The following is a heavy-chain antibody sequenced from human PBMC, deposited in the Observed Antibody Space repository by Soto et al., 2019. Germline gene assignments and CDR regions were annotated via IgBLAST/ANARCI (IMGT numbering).Heavy chain of an antibody. CDR1: GFSVSNNY. J-gene: IGHJ4*02. CDR3: ARVDGGNSG. V-gene: IGHV3-66*01. D-gene: IGHD2-21*02. CDR2: IHRAGNT. Sequence: EVQLVESGGGLVQPGGSLRLSCAASGFSVSNNYVSWVRQAPGKGLEWVSVIHRAGNTYYADSVKGRFTISRDNSKNTVYLQMNSLGADDAAVDYCARVDGGNSGWGQGTLVTVSS.